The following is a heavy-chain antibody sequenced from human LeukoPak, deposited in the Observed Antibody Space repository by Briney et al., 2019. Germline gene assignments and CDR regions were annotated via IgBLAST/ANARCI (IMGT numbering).Heavy chain of an antibody. CDR1: GGSINSYSYY. V-gene: IGHV4-39*01. CDR3: ATTIYRRAHFDL. J-gene: IGHJ4*02. CDR2: IYYSGGT. Sequence: SETLSLTCSVSGGSINSYSYYWGCIRQPPGKGLEWIGSIYYSGGTYHNPSLRSRVTMSVDTSKNQISLKLSSVTAADTAVYYCATTIYRRAHFDLWGQGTLVTVSS. D-gene: IGHD1-26*01.